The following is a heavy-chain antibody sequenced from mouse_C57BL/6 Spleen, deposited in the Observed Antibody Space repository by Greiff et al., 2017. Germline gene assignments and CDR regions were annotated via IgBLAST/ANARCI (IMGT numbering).Heavy chain of an antibody. CDR1: GYTFTDYG. CDR3: ARSECPTSDDYAMDY. D-gene: IGHD3-2*02. J-gene: IGHJ4*01. Sequence: QVKLVESGAELVRPGASVKLSCKASGYTFTDYGISWVKQRTGQGLEWIGWIYPGSGNTEYNEKFKGKATLTADKSSSTAYMALSSLTSEDSAVYFCARSECPTSDDYAMDYWGQGTSVTVSS. V-gene: IGHV1-81*01. CDR2: IYPGSGNT.